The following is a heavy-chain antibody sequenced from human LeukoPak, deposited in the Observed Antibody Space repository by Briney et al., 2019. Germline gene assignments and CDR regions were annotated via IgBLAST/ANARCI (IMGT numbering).Heavy chain of an antibody. CDR3: VRDETLWTLDW. CDR2: INERGTDS. V-gene: IGHV3-74*03. Sequence: GGSLRLSCTASGFTFSGHWIHWVRHPPGMGLVWVSRINERGTDSMYAESEKGRFTISRDNAKNTVYLQMNSLRADDTAVYYCVRDETLWTLDWWGQGTLVSVSS. D-gene: IGHD1-1*01. CDR1: GFTFSGHW. J-gene: IGHJ4*02.